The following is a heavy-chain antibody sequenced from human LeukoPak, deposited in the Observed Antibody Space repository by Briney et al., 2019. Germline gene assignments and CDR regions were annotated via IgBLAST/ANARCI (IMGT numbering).Heavy chain of an antibody. CDR2: IYPGDSDT. V-gene: IGHV5-51*01. D-gene: IGHD6-13*01. CDR3: ARHVRARAAAGTGDAFDI. J-gene: IGHJ3*02. Sequence: ESLKISCKGSGYSFTSYWIGWVRQMPGKGLEWMGIIYPGDSDTRYSPSFQGQVTISADKSISTAYLQWSSLKASDTAMYYCARHVRARAAAGTGDAFDIWGQGTMVTVSS. CDR1: GYSFTSYW.